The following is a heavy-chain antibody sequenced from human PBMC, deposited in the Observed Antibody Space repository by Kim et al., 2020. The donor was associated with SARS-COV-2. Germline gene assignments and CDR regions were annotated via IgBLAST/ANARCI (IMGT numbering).Heavy chain of an antibody. Sequence: GGSLRLSCAASGFTFDDYAMHWVRQAPGKGLEWVSGISWNSGSIGYADSVKGRFTISRDNAKNSLYLQMNSLRAEDTALYYCATGGWSDYWGQGTLVTVS. D-gene: IGHD3-16*01. CDR1: GFTFDDYA. J-gene: IGHJ4*02. CDR2: ISWNSGSI. CDR3: ATGGWSDY. V-gene: IGHV3-9*01.